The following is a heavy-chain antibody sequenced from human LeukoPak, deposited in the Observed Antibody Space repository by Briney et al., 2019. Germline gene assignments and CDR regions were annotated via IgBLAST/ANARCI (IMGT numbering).Heavy chain of an antibody. J-gene: IGHJ4*02. D-gene: IGHD5-18*01. CDR2: IIPIFGTA. CDR1: GGTFSSYA. CDR3: AWSGYSYGTIDY. Sequence: SVTVSCKASGGTFSSYAISWVRQAPGQGLEWMGGIIPIFGTANYAQKFQGRVTITADESTSTAYMELSSLRSEDTAVYYCAWSGYSYGTIDYWGQGTLVTVSS. V-gene: IGHV1-69*01.